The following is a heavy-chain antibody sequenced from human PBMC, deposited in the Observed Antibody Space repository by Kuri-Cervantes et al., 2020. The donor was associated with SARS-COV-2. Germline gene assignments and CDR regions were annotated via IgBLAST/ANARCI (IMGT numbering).Heavy chain of an antibody. D-gene: IGHD3-22*01. CDR3: ARLNYYDGSDYYNSGYFDF. V-gene: IGHV1-69*13. J-gene: IGHJ4*02. Sequence: AVKVSCKASAGTFSSYGISWVRQAPGQGLEWMGGIIPIFGTSNYAQKFQGRVTITADESTSTAYMELSSLRSEDTAVYYCARLNYYDGSDYYNSGYFDFWGQGALVTVSS. CDR2: IIPIFGTS. CDR1: AGTFSSYG.